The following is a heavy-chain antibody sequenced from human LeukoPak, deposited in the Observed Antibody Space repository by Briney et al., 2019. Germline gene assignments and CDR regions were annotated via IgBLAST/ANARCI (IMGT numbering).Heavy chain of an antibody. J-gene: IGHJ4*02. CDR3: AEDLSYDFWSGLGN. Sequence: GGSLRLSCAVSGFTFSSYGMHWVRQAPGKGLEWMAVISYDGTNKYYADSVKGRFTISRDNSKNTLYLQMNSLRAEDTAVYYCAEDLSYDFWSGLGNWGQGTLVTVSS. CDR2: ISYDGTNK. V-gene: IGHV3-30*18. D-gene: IGHD3-3*01. CDR1: GFTFSSYG.